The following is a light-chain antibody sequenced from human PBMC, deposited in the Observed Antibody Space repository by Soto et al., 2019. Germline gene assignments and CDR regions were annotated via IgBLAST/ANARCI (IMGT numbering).Light chain of an antibody. CDR1: QSVSSSY. J-gene: IGKJ1*01. V-gene: IGKV3D-20*02. CDR3: QQRSNWPGT. CDR2: GAS. Sequence: EILLTQSPGTLSLSPGERATLSCRASQSVSSSYLAWYQQKPGQAPRLLIYGASSRATGIPDRFSGSGSGTDFTLTISSLEPKDFAVYYCQQRSNWPGTFGQGTKVDIK.